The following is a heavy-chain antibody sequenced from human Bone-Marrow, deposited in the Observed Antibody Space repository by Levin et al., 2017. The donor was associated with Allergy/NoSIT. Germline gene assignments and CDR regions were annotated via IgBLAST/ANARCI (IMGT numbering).Heavy chain of an antibody. CDR1: GGSITNSFFY. CDR3: ARQRFSGPGPQFDA. V-gene: IGHV4-39*01. Sequence: SQTLSLTCTISGGSITNSFFYWGWIRQPPGKGLEWIGNINYSGSSYYNSSLKSRVTISFDTSKNQFSLRLNSVTATDTAVYYCARQRFSGPGPQFDAWGQGTLVTVSS. D-gene: IGHD1-26*01. CDR2: INYSGSS. J-gene: IGHJ4*02.